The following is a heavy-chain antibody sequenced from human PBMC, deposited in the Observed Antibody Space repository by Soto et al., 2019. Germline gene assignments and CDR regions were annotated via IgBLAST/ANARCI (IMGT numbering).Heavy chain of an antibody. V-gene: IGHV4-59*01. Sequence: TLSLTCTVSGDSMSRYYWSWIRRPPKKGLEWIGYIHYSGSTDHNPSLKSRVIISVDTSKNQFSLRLSSVTAADTAVYYCARERCSGGSCAFDIWGQGTMVTVSS. CDR3: ARERCSGGSCAFDI. CDR1: GDSMSRYY. J-gene: IGHJ3*02. CDR2: IHYSGST. D-gene: IGHD2-15*01.